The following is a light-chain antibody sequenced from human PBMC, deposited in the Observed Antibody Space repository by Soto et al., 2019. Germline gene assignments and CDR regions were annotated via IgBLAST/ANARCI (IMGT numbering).Light chain of an antibody. CDR1: SSNIGDNA. J-gene: IGLJ2*01. CDR2: SNN. Sequence: QSVLTQPPSASGTPGQRVIISCSGSSSNIGDNAVNWYQQLPGTAPKLLIYSNNLRPSGVPDRFSGSKSGTSASLAISGLQSEGEADYYCAAWDDSLNGVVFGGGTKLTVL. CDR3: AAWDDSLNGVV. V-gene: IGLV1-44*01.